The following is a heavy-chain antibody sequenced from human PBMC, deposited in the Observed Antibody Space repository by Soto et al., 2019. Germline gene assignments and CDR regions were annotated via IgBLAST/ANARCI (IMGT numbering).Heavy chain of an antibody. V-gene: IGHV4-30-2*01. Sequence: QLQLQESGSGLVKPSQTLSLTCAVSGGSISSGGYSWSWIRQPPGYGLEWIGYIYHSGSTYYNPSLKSRVTISVGSAKNTLAIMLSAVPAADTAVYYCPRGDVRGVVAYWRQGTPITVSS. CDR1: GGSISSGGYS. CDR3: PRGDVRGVVAY. J-gene: IGHJ1*01. CDR2: IYHSGST. D-gene: IGHD3-10*02.